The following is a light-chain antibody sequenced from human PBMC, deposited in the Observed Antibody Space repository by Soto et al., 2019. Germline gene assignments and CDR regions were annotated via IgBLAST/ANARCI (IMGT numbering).Light chain of an antibody. CDR3: SSYEGSNNPWV. V-gene: IGLV2-8*01. CDR1: SSDVGGYNY. J-gene: IGLJ3*02. CDR2: EVS. Sequence: QSALTQPPSASGSPGQSVTISCTGTSSDVGGYNYVCWYQQHPGKAPKLMISEVSKRPSGVPDRFSGSKSGNTASLTVSGFQAEDEADYYCSSYEGSNNPWVFGGGTKLTVL.